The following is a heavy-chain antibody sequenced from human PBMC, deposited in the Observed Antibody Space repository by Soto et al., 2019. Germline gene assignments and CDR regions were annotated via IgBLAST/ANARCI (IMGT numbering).Heavy chain of an antibody. CDR2: ISGSGGST. V-gene: IGHV3-23*01. J-gene: IGHJ4*02. CDR3: EKGAHTAPQEFDY. Sequence: CGSLRLSCAASGFTFDDYAMHWVRQAPGKGLEWVSAISGSGGSTYYADSVKGRFTISRDNSKNTLYLQMNSLRAEDTAVYYCEKGAHTAPQEFDYWGQGTMVTVS. CDR1: GFTFDDYA. D-gene: IGHD2-21*02.